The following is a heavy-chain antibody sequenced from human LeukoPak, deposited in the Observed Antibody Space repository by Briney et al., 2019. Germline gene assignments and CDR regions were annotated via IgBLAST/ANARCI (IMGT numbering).Heavy chain of an antibody. CDR1: ESTFTYYS. D-gene: IGHD3-22*01. J-gene: IGHJ4*02. Sequence: GGSLRLSCAASESTFTYYSMNWVRQAPGKGLEWVSLISSDSRFTYYADSVKGRFTISRDNSKNTLYLQMNSLRADDTAIYYCASGRGYYDYWGQGTLVTVSS. V-gene: IGHV3-23*01. CDR3: ASGRGYYDY. CDR2: ISSDSRFT.